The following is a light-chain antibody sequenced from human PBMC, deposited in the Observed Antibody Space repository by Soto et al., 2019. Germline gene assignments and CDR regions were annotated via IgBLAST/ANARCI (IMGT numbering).Light chain of an antibody. Sequence: DIHVTHSPSSLSASVVYIFTITFQASQGITNYLNWYQQKPGKAPKLLIYKASTLKSGVPSRFSGSGSGTEFTLTISSLQPDDFATYYCQHYNSYSEAFGQGTKVDIK. CDR3: QHYNSYSEA. CDR2: KAS. J-gene: IGKJ1*01. CDR1: QGITNY. V-gene: IGKV1-5*03.